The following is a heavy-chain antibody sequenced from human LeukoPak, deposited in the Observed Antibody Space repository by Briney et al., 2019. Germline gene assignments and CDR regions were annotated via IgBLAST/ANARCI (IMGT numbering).Heavy chain of an antibody. CDR1: GFTVSSNY. D-gene: IGHD3-22*01. J-gene: IGHJ3*02. V-gene: IGHV3-66*01. CDR2: IYSGGST. CDR3: ARGKGDSSGFDAFDI. Sequence: GGSLRLSGAASGFTVSSNYMSWVRQAPGKWLDWVSVIYSGGSTYYADSVKGRFTISRDNSKNTLYLQMNSMRAEDTAVYYCARGKGDSSGFDAFDIWGQGTMVTVSS.